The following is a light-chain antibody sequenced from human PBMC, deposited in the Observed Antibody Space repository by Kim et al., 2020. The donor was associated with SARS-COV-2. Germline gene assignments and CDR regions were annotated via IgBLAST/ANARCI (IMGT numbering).Light chain of an antibody. Sequence: SSELTQDPAVSVALGQPVRITCQGDSLRKSYASWYQQKPGQAPLLVVYEENNRPAGIPDRFSGSSSGNTASLTITGAQAEDEADYYCHSGVSSAKEYVFGPGTKVTVL. V-gene: IGLV3-19*01. CDR2: EEN. J-gene: IGLJ1*01. CDR3: HSGVSSAKEYV. CDR1: SLRKSY.